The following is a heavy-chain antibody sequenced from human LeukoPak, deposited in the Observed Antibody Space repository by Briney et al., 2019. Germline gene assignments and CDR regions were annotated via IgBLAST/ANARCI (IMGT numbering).Heavy chain of an antibody. Sequence: SVKVSCKASGGTFSSYAISWVRQAPGQGLEWMGGIIPIFGTANYAQKFQGRVTITADESTSTAYMGLSSLRSEDTAVYYCARDSNPELPRYYYYYGMDVWGKGTTVTVSS. CDR2: IIPIFGTA. CDR1: GGTFSSYA. V-gene: IGHV1-69*13. J-gene: IGHJ6*04. D-gene: IGHD1-14*01. CDR3: ARDSNPELPRYYYYYGMDV.